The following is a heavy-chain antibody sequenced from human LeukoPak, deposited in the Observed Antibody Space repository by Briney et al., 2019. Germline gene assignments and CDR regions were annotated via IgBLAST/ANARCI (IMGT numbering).Heavy chain of an antibody. Sequence: SQTLSLTCAVSGGSISSGGYSWSWIRQPPGKGLEWIGYIYHSGSTYYNPSLKSRVTISVDRSKNQFSLKLSSVIAADTAVYYCARSPIVVVPAALNDAFDIWGQGTMVTVSS. D-gene: IGHD2-2*01. CDR1: GGSISSGGYS. V-gene: IGHV4-30-2*01. CDR3: ARSPIVVVPAALNDAFDI. CDR2: IYHSGST. J-gene: IGHJ3*02.